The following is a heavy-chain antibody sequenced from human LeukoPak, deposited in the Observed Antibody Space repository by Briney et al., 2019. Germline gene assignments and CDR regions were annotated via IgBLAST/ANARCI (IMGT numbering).Heavy chain of an antibody. V-gene: IGHV1-69*04. Sequence: SVKVSCKASGGTFSSYAISWVRQAPGQGLEWMGRMIPILGIANYAQKFQGRVTITADKSTSTAYMELSSLRSEDTAVYYCARETVYGSGGDVQHNWFDPWGQGTLVTVSS. D-gene: IGHD3-10*01. CDR3: ARETVYGSGGDVQHNWFDP. J-gene: IGHJ5*02. CDR1: GGTFSSYA. CDR2: MIPILGIA.